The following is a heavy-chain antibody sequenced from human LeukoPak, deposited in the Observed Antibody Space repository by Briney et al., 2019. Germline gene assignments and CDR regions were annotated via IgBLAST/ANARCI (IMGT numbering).Heavy chain of an antibody. CDR1: GGSISSYS. J-gene: IGHJ4*02. Sequence: SETLSLTCTVSGGSISSYSWSWIRQPPGKGLEWIGYINYIGSANYNPSLKSRVTISVDTSKNQFSLKLSSVTAADTAVYYCARAPYYYDSSGTCDYWGQGTLVTVSS. CDR2: INYIGSA. D-gene: IGHD3-22*01. CDR3: ARAPYYYDSSGTCDY. V-gene: IGHV4-59*01.